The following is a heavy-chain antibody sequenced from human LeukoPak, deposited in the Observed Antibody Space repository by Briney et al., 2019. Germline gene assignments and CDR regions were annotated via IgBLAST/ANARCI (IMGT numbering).Heavy chain of an antibody. CDR1: GGSFSGYY. CDR2: INHSGST. J-gene: IGHJ3*02. Sequence: SETLSLTCAVYGGSFSGYYWSWIRQPPGKGLEWIGEINHSGSTNYNPSLKSRVTISVDTSKNQFSLKLSSVTAADTAVYYCARAKMIHDAFDIWGQGTMVTVSS. V-gene: IGHV4-34*01. CDR3: ARAKMIHDAFDI. D-gene: IGHD3-16*01.